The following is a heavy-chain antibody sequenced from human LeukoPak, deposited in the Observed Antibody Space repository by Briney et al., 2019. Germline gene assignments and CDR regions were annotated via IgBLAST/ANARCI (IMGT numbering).Heavy chain of an antibody. CDR2: ISSSGSTI. CDR3: ARARNYGGLRFDY. Sequence: GGSLRLSCAASGFTFSSYEMNWVRQAPGKGLEWVSYISSSGSTIYYADSVKGRFTISRDNAKNSLYLQMNSLRAEDTAVYYCARARNYGGLRFDYWGQGTLVTVSS. D-gene: IGHD4-23*01. J-gene: IGHJ4*02. V-gene: IGHV3-48*03. CDR1: GFTFSSYE.